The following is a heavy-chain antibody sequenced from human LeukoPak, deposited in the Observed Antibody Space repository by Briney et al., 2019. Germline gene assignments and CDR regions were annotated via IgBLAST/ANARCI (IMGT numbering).Heavy chain of an antibody. CDR2: MNPNSGNT. V-gene: IGHV1-8*01. CDR1: GYTFTSYD. Sequence: GASVKVSCKASGYTFTSYDINWVRQATGQGLEWMGWMNPNSGNTGYAQKFQGRVTMTRNTSISTAYMELSSLRSEDTAVYYCARGGIAAAGTTKIKYYYYGMDVWGQGTTVTVSS. CDR3: ARGGIAAAGTTKIKYYYYGMDV. D-gene: IGHD6-13*01. J-gene: IGHJ6*02.